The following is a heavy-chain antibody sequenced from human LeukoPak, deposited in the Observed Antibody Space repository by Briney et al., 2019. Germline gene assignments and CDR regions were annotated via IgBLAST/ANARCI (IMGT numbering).Heavy chain of an antibody. CDR3: GRLFDS. CDR2: INYSGTT. J-gene: IGHJ4*02. V-gene: IGHV4-39*01. Sequence: SETLSLTCTVSGGAIISDNFYWGWVRQPPGKGLEWVGSINYSGTTYYNPALRSRVSISVEMSSTQFFLTLNSVTAADTAVYYCGRLFDSWGQGILVTVSS. CDR1: GGAIISDNFY.